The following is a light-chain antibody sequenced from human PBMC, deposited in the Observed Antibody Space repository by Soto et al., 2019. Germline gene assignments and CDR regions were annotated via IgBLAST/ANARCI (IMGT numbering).Light chain of an antibody. V-gene: IGKV1-5*01. CDR2: EAS. J-gene: IGKJ1*01. CDR3: QQYNVYSWT. Sequence: DSHMAQSPSALSSSGGDRVTITCRASQSINSWLAWYQQKPGKAPKLLIYEASSLESGVPSRFGGSGSGTEFTLTISSLQPDDFATYYCQQYNVYSWTFGQGTKVDIK. CDR1: QSINSW.